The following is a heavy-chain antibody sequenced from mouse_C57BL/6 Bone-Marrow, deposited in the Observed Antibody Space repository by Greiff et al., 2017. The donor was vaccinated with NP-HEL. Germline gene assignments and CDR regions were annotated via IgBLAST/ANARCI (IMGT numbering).Heavy chain of an antibody. J-gene: IGHJ4*01. D-gene: IGHD2-3*01. V-gene: IGHV1-26*01. CDR3: ARSDGYYVDY. Sequence: VQLKQSGPELVKPGASVKISCKASGYTFTDYYMNWVKQSHGKSLEWIGDINPNNGGTSYNQKFKGKATLTVDKSSSTAYMELRSLTSEDSAVYYCARSDGYYVDYWGQGTSVTVSS. CDR2: INPNNGGT. CDR1: GYTFTDYY.